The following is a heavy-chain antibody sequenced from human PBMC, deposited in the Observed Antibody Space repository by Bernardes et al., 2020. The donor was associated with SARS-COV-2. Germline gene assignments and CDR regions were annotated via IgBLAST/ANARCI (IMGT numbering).Heavy chain of an antibody. Sequence: GGSLRLSCAASGFTLSDHYMSWIRQAPGRGPEWLSYINNDGSATHHADSVTGRFATSRDNARNSLYLEMNSLRAEDTAVYYCARQRPGFAYYDYGMDVWGQGTTVTVSS. J-gene: IGHJ6*02. CDR2: INNDGSAT. D-gene: IGHD3-16*01. CDR3: ARQRPGFAYYDYGMDV. CDR1: GFTLSDHY. V-gene: IGHV3-11*01.